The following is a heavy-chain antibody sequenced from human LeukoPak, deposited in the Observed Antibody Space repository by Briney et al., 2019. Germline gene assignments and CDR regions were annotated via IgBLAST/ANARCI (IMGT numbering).Heavy chain of an antibody. D-gene: IGHD3-10*01. CDR1: GLTLSSYE. V-gene: IGHV3-48*03. Sequence: GGSLRLSCAASGLTLSSYEMNWVRQAPGKGLEWVSYISNSGSPIYYADSVKGRFTISRDNAKNTLYLQMNSPRAEDTAVYYCARDYYGSVDYWGQGTLVTVSP. CDR3: ARDYYGSVDY. J-gene: IGHJ4*02. CDR2: ISNSGSPI.